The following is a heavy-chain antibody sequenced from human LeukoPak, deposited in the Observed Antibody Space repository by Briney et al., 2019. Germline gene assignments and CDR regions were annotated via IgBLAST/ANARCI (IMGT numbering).Heavy chain of an antibody. CDR3: ARGGSSWYAVWFDP. V-gene: IGHV3-23*01. Sequence: GRSLRLSCAASGFTFSKYAMSWVRQAPGKGLEWVSSISGSGGSTYYADSVKGRFTISRDNSKNTLYLQMNSLRAEDTAVYYCARGGSSWYAVWFDPWGQGTLVTVSS. D-gene: IGHD6-13*01. J-gene: IGHJ5*02. CDR2: ISGSGGST. CDR1: GFTFSKYA.